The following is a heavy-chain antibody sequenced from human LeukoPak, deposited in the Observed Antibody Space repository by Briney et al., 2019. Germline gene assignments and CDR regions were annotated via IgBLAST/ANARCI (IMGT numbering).Heavy chain of an antibody. Sequence: SVKVSCKASGGTFSSYAISWVRQAPGQGLEWMGGIIPIFGTANYAQKFQGRVTITADESTSTAYMELSSLRSEDTAVYYCARVGKRYYYYGMDVWAKGPRSPSP. D-gene: IGHD4-23*01. V-gene: IGHV1-69*13. CDR3: ARVGKRYYYYGMDV. CDR2: IIPIFGTA. CDR1: GGTFSSYA. J-gene: IGHJ6*02.